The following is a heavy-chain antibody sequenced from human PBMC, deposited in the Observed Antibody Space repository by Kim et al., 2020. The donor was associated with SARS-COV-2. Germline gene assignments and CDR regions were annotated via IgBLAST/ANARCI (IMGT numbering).Heavy chain of an antibody. CDR3: AKARSPGPKYGDYVNYYYGMDV. D-gene: IGHD4-17*01. CDR1: GFTFSSYA. V-gene: IGHV3-23*01. J-gene: IGHJ6*01. CDR2: ISGSGGST. Sequence: GGSLRLSCAASGFTFSSYAMSWVRQAPGKGLEWVSAISGSGGSTYYADSVKGRFTISRDNSKNTLYLQMNSLRAEDTAVYYCAKARSPGPKYGDYVNYYYGMDVWGPETTVTVSS.